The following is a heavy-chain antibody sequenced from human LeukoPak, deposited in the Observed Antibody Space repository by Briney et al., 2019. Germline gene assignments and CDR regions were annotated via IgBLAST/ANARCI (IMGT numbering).Heavy chain of an antibody. CDR2: INPHSGGT. D-gene: IGHD3-3*01. V-gene: IGHV1-2*02. CDR3: ARRVTNDFWSGYYHYYYYYMDV. J-gene: IGHJ6*03. Sequence: GASVKVSCKASGYTFTGYYMHWVRQAPGQGLKWMGRINPHSGGTNYAQKFQRRLTMTRDTSISTAYMELSRLRSDDTAVDYCARRVTNDFWSGYYHYYYYYMDVWGKGTTVTVSS. CDR1: GYTFTGYY.